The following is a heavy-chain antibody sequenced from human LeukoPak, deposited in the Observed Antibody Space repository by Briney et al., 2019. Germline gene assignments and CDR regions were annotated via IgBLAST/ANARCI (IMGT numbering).Heavy chain of an antibody. CDR2: IWYDGSNK. Sequence: GGSLRLSCAASGFTFSSYGMHWVRQAPGKGREWVAVIWYDGSNKYYADSVKGRFTISRDNSKNTLYLQMNSLRAEDTAVYYCAKEGSSWSSSDFDYWGQGTLVTVSS. V-gene: IGHV3-33*06. D-gene: IGHD6-13*01. J-gene: IGHJ4*02. CDR1: GFTFSSYG. CDR3: AKEGSSWSSSDFDY.